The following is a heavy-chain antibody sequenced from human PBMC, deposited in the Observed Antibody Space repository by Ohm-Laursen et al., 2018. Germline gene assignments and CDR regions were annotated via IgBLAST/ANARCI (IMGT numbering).Heavy chain of an antibody. V-gene: IGHV3-48*01. J-gene: IGHJ4*02. Sequence: SLRLSCSASGFTFSSYSMCWVRQAPGKGLEWVSYISSSTTAMYYADSVKGRFTISRDYATNSLYLQMNSLRPEDTAVYYCVRDFGGWLDYWDQGTLVTVSS. CDR1: GFTFSSYS. D-gene: IGHD3-10*01. CDR2: ISSSTTAM. CDR3: VRDFGGWLDY.